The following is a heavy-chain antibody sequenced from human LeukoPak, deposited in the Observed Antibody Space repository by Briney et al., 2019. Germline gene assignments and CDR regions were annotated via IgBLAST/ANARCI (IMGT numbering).Heavy chain of an antibody. Sequence: SETLSLTRTVSGGSISSSGYYWGWIRQPPGKGLEWIGSIYYSGSTYYNPSLKSRVTISVVTPKNQFSLKLSSVTAADTAVYYCARPGTFDSSGYYYPFDYWGQGTLVTVSS. V-gene: IGHV4-39*01. CDR1: GGSISSSGYY. J-gene: IGHJ4*02. CDR3: ARPGTFDSSGYYYPFDY. CDR2: IYYSGST. D-gene: IGHD3-22*01.